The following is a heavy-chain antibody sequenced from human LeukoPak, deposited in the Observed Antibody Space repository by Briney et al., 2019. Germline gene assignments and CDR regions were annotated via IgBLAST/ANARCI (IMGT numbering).Heavy chain of an antibody. Sequence: GGSLRLSCAASGFTFSLYAMHWVRQAPGKGLDWVAVISNDGNSQHYADSVKGRFTISRDSAKNTLYLQMNSLRVEDTAVYYCARDGYSSSWYYFDYWGQGTLVTVSS. J-gene: IGHJ4*02. D-gene: IGHD6-13*01. CDR1: GFTFSLYA. CDR2: ISNDGNSQ. CDR3: ARDGYSSSWYYFDY. V-gene: IGHV3-33*05.